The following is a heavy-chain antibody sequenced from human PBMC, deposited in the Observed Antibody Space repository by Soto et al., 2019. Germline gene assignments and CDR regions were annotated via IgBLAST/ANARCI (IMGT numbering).Heavy chain of an antibody. CDR1: GFTFSSYS. CDR2: IISSSSSI. Sequence: EVQLVESGGGLVQPGGPLRLSCAASGFTFSSYSMNWVRQAPGKGLEWVSYIISSSSSIHYADSVKGRFTVSRDNAKNSVYLQMNSLRDEDTAVYYCARAAGTNSYGYGYWGQGTLVTVSS. D-gene: IGHD5-18*01. CDR3: ARAAGTNSYGYGY. J-gene: IGHJ4*02. V-gene: IGHV3-48*02.